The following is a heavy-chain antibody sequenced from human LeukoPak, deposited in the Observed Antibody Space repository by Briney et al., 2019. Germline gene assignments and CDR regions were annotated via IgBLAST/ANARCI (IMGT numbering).Heavy chain of an antibody. Sequence: GSLRLSCEASGITLSHYAMSWVRQAPGKGLEWVSAISGSGGNIYHADFVKGRFTISRDNAKNTLYLQMNSLRAEDTAVYYCAKADYGGNPEGYWGQGTLVTVSS. CDR1: GITLSHYA. D-gene: IGHD4-23*01. CDR3: AKADYGGNPEGY. V-gene: IGHV3-23*01. J-gene: IGHJ4*02. CDR2: ISGSGGNI.